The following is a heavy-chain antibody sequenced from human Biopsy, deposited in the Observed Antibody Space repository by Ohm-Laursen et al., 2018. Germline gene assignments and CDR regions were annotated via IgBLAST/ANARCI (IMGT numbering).Heavy chain of an antibody. CDR1: GDSIATFNYY. J-gene: IGHJ4*02. Sequence: SETLSLTCSVSGDSIATFNYYWGWVRQPPGKGLEWLATIFYSGTTYFSRTLESRLTISQEPSSNQFSLRLKYMTAADTGVYYCARIYFYGLGSSDYFFDSWGQGTLVTVSS. CDR2: IFYSGTT. V-gene: IGHV4-39*01. D-gene: IGHD3-10*01. CDR3: ARIYFYGLGSSDYFFDS.